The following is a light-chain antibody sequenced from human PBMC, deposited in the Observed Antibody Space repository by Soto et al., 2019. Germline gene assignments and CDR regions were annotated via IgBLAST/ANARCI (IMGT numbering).Light chain of an antibody. Sequence: DIQITQSPSSLSASVGDRVTITCRASQNISSYLNWYQQKPGKAPKLLIYAASSLQSGVPSRFSGSGSGTDFTLTISSLQPEDFATYYCQQSYSTPLTFGGGTKVDIK. CDR1: QNISSY. CDR2: AAS. J-gene: IGKJ4*01. V-gene: IGKV1-39*01. CDR3: QQSYSTPLT.